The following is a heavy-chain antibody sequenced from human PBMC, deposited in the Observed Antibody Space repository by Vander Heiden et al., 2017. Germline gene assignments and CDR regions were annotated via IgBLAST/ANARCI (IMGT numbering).Heavy chain of an antibody. J-gene: IGHJ5*02. CDR1: GGSISSSSYY. Sequence: QLQLQESGPGLVKPSETLSLTCTVSGGSISSSSYYWGCIRQPPGKGLEWIGSIYYSGSTYYNPSLKSRVTISVDTSKNQFSLKLSSVTAADTAVYYCARPVYDFWAQWFDPWGQGTLVTVSS. CDR2: IYYSGST. V-gene: IGHV4-39*01. D-gene: IGHD3-3*01. CDR3: ARPVYDFWAQWFDP.